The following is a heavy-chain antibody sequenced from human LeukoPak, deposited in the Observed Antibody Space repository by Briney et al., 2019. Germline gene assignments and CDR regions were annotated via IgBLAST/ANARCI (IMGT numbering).Heavy chain of an antibody. J-gene: IGHJ4*02. CDR3: ARNDYGDGLSFDY. Sequence: GGSLRLSCAASGFTFSSYWMSWVRQAPGKGLEWVANIKQDGSEKYYVDSVKGRFTISRDNAKNSLYLQMSSLRAEDTAVYYCARNDYGDGLSFDYWGQGTLVTVSS. V-gene: IGHV3-7*01. CDR1: GFTFSSYW. CDR2: IKQDGSEK. D-gene: IGHD4-17*01.